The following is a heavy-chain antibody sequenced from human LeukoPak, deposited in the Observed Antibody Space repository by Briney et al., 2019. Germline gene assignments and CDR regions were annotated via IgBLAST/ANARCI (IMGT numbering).Heavy chain of an antibody. J-gene: IGHJ4*02. V-gene: IGHV3-66*01. Sequence: GGSLRLSCAATEFTVSRSYMTWVRQAPGKGLEWVSALRSGGTTEYADTVKGRFTISRDISKNTVYLQMNSLRAEDTAVYYCARDRTRVDYWGQGTLVTVSS. CDR3: ARDRTRVDY. CDR2: LRSGGTT. CDR1: EFTVSRSY.